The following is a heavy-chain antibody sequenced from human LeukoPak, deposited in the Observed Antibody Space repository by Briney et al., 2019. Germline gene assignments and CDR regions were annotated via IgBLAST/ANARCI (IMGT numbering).Heavy chain of an antibody. CDR1: GGSISSYY. D-gene: IGHD2-21*02. V-gene: IGHV4-4*07. J-gene: IGHJ5*02. CDR3: VRVTDPRYNWFDP. Sequence: SETLSLTCTVSGGSISSYYWTWIRQPAGEGPEWIGRIHTSGSTNYNPSLKSRVNMSVDTSKNQFSLKLSSVTAADTAVYSCVRVTDPRYNWFDPWGQGTLVTVSS. CDR2: IHTSGST.